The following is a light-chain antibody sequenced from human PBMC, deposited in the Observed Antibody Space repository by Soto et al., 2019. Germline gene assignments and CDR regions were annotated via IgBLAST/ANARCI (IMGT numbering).Light chain of an antibody. V-gene: IGLV2-8*01. J-gene: IGLJ1*01. CDR2: EVF. CDR3: LSYAGSNIYV. Sequence: QSALTQPPSASGSPGQSVTISCTGTSSDVGGYNFVSWYQQHPGKAPKLTIYEVFKRPSGVPDRFSGSKSGNTASLTVSGLQAEDEADYYCLSYAGSNIYVFATGTKVTVL. CDR1: SSDVGGYNF.